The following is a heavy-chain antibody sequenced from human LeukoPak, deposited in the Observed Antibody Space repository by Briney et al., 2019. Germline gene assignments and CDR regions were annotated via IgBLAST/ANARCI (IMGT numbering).Heavy chain of an antibody. V-gene: IGHV3-15*01. CDR2: IKSKTDGGTT. CDR1: GFTFSNAW. J-gene: IGHJ6*03. Sequence: GGSLRLSCAASGFTFSNAWMSWVRQAPGKGLEWVGRIKSKTDGGTTDYAAPVKGRFTISRDDSKNTLYLQMNSLRAEDTAVYYCARHGANYYYYYMDVWGKGTPVTVSS. D-gene: IGHD3-16*01. CDR3: ARHGANYYYYYMDV.